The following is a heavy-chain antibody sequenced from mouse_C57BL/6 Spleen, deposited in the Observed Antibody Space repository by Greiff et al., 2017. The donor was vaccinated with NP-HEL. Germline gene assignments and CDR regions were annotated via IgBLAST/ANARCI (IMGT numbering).Heavy chain of an antibody. Sequence: VQLQQSGTELVKPGASVKLSCKASGYTFTSYWMHWVRQRPGPGLEWIGNINPSNGGTNYNEKFKSKDTLTVDKYSSTAYMQLSSLTSEDSAVYYCAISTVERYIDVWGTGTTVTVSS. J-gene: IGHJ1*03. CDR1: GYTFTSYW. CDR3: AISTVERYIDV. CDR2: INPSNGGT. D-gene: IGHD2-1*01. V-gene: IGHV1-53*01.